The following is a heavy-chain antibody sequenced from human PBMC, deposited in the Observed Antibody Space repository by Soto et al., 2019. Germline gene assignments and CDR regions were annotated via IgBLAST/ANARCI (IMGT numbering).Heavy chain of an antibody. V-gene: IGHV3-66*01. CDR2: IYTDGTT. J-gene: IGHJ4*02. D-gene: IGHD3-22*01. CDR3: ARAVGLF. CDR1: GLTVNSNY. Sequence: EVQLVESGGGLVQPGGSLRLSCAVSGLTVNSNYMSWVRQAPGKGLEWVSVIYTDGTTYYRHSVKGRFTISRDNSKIILYLQMTSLRAEGTAVYYCARAVGLFWGQGTMVSVSS.